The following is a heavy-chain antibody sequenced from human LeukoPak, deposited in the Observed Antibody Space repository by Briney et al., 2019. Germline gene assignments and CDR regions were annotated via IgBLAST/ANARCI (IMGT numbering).Heavy chain of an antibody. CDR3: VKDGVLATIGGSFDY. J-gene: IGHJ4*02. D-gene: IGHD5-12*01. CDR1: GFTFNDYT. Sequence: GGSLRLSCSASGFTFNDYTVHWVRRAPGKGLEYVSAMSGYGGSTYYADSVKGRFTISRDNSKNTLYLQMSSLRPEDTAVYYCVKDGVLATIGGSFDYGGRGPLATVSS. CDR2: MSGYGGST. V-gene: IGHV3-64D*09.